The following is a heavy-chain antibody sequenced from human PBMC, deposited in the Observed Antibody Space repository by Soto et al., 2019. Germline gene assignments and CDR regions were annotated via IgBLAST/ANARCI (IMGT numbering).Heavy chain of an antibody. CDR1: GASIRSNNR. V-gene: IGHV4-4*02. J-gene: IGHJ4*02. D-gene: IGHD6-19*01. CDR2: IFHSGST. CDR3: ARHGSGWANFDY. Sequence: SETLSLTCAVSGASIRSNNRSSWVRQPPGKGLEWIGEIFHSGSTNYNPSLKTRLTISVDMSKNHFSLTLSSVTAADTAVYYCARHGSGWANFDYWGQGTLVTVSS.